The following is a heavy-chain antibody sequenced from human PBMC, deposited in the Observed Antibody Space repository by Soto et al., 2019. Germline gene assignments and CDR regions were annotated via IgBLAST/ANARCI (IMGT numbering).Heavy chain of an antibody. CDR2: ISGVSSYI. CDR1: GFTFSDYY. CDR3: ARAYPYHFYGLDV. V-gene: IGHV3-11*06. Sequence: GGSLRLSCAASGFTFSDYYMSWIRQAPGKGLEWISYISGVSSYIDYADSVKGRFTISRDNAKNSLYLQMNSLRAEDTAVYYCARAYPYHFYGLDVWGQGTTVTVSS. J-gene: IGHJ6*02.